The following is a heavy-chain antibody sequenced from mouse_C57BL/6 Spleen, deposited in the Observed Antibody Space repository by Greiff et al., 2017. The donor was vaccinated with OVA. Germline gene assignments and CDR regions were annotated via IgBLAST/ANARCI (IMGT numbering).Heavy chain of an antibody. D-gene: IGHD2-1*01. J-gene: IGHJ3*01. Sequence: LQQSGPELVKPGASVQISCKASGYTFTDSYMNWVKQSHGKSLEWIGDINPNNGGTSYNQKFKGKATLTVDKSSSTAYMELRSLTSEDSAVYYCARWGNYAYWGQGTLVTVSA. CDR3: ARWGNYAY. V-gene: IGHV1-26*01. CDR1: GYTFTDSY. CDR2: INPNNGGT.